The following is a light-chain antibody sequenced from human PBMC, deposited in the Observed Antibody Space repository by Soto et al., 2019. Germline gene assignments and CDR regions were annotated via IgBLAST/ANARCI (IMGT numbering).Light chain of an antibody. V-gene: IGLV4-69*01. CDR2: LNSDGSH. J-gene: IGLJ3*02. CDR3: QTWGTGIWV. Sequence: QLVLTQSPSXXXXXXXXXXLTCTLSSGHSSYAIAWHQQQPEKGPRYVMKLNSDGSHSKGDGIPDRFSGPSSGTERYLPLPSLQSEDEADYYCQTWGTGIWVFGGGTKLTAL. CDR1: SGHSSYA.